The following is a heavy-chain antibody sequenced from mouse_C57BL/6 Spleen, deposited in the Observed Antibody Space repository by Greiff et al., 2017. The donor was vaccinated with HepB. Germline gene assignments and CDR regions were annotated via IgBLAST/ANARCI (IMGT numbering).Heavy chain of an antibody. V-gene: IGHV1-81*01. D-gene: IGHD2-1*01. CDR3: ARYGIEVTTGLAY. CDR2: IYPRSGNT. J-gene: IGHJ3*01. CDR1: GYTFTSYG. Sequence: QVQLKESGAELARPGASVKLSCKASGYTFTSYGISWVKQRTGQGLEWIGEIYPRSGNTYYNEKFKGKATLTADKSSSTAYMELRSLTSEDSAVYFCARYGIEVTTGLAYWGQGTLVTVSA.